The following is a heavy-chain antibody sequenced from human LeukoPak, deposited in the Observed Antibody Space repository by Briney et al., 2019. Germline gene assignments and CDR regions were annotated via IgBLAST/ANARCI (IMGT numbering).Heavy chain of an antibody. D-gene: IGHD2-2*01. V-gene: IGHV1-2*02. CDR1: GYTFTGYY. J-gene: IGHJ5*02. Sequence: ASVTVSCKASGYTFTGYYMHWVRQAPGQGLEWMGWINPNSGGTNYAQKFQGRVTMTRDTSISTAYMELSRLRSDDTAVYYCARPLGYCSSTSCSHRWFDPWGQGTLVTVSS. CDR2: INPNSGGT. CDR3: ARPLGYCSSTSCSHRWFDP.